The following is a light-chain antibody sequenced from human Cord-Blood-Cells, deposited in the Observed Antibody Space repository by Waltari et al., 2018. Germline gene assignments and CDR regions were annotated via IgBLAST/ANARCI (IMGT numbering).Light chain of an antibody. J-gene: IGLJ1*01. Sequence: QSALTQPASVSGSPGQSITISCTGTSSAVGGYNYVSWYQPHPGKAPKLMIYDVSNRPSGVSNRFSGSKSGNTASLTISGLQAEDEADYYCSSYTSSSTLHVFGTGTKVTVL. CDR2: DVS. CDR3: SSYTSSSTLHV. CDR1: SSAVGGYNY. V-gene: IGLV2-14*01.